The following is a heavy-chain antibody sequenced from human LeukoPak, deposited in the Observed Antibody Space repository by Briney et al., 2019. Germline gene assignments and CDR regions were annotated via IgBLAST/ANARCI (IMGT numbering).Heavy chain of an antibody. J-gene: IGHJ5*02. CDR1: GGSISSYY. D-gene: IGHD3-9*01. V-gene: IGHV4-59*01. CDR2: IYYRGST. Sequence: SETLSLTCTVSGGSISSYYWSWIRQPPGKGLEWIGYIYYRGSTKYNPSLKSRVTISVDTSKNQFSLKLSSVIAADTAVYYCARGFDGVAGWFDPWGQGTLVTVSS. CDR3: ARGFDGVAGWFDP.